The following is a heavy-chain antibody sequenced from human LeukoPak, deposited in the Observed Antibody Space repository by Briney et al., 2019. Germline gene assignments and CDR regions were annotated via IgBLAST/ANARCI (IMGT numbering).Heavy chain of an antibody. J-gene: IGHJ3*02. CDR1: GFSFSNYA. CDR3: ARVLYCSSTSCYDPDAFDI. CDR2: ISHDGINT. V-gene: IGHV3-30*04. Sequence: GGSLRLSCAASGFSFSNYAMHWVRQDSGRGLDWLAVISHDGINTYYADSVKGRFTISRDNAKNSLYLQMNSLRAEDTAVYYCARVLYCSSTSCYDPDAFDIWGQGTMVTVSS. D-gene: IGHD2-2*01.